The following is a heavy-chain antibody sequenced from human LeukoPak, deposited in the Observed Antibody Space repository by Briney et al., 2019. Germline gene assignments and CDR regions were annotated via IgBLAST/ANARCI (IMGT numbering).Heavy chain of an antibody. CDR2: IYTSGST. V-gene: IGHV4-4*07. Sequence: PSETLSLTCTVSGGSISSYYWSWIRQPAGKGLEWIGRIYTSGSTNYNSSLKSRVTISVDKSKNQFSLKLSSVTAADTAVYYCARKGQGGYCSSTSCYEKGAFDIWGQGTMVTVSS. J-gene: IGHJ3*02. D-gene: IGHD2-2*01. CDR1: GGSISSYY. CDR3: ARKGQGGYCSSTSCYEKGAFDI.